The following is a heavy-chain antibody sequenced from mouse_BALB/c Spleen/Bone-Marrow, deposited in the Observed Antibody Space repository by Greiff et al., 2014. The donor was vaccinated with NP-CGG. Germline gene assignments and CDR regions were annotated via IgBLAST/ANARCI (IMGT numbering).Heavy chain of an antibody. J-gene: IGHJ2*01. D-gene: IGHD4-1*01. CDR3: ATGYYFDY. CDR1: GDSITRGY. CDR2: ITYSANT. V-gene: IGHV3-8*02. Sequence: VQLKESGPRLVKPSQTLSLTCSVTGDSITRGYWNWIRKFPGNKLEYMGYITYSANTYYNPSLKSRLSTTRDTSKNQYYLQLNSVTTEDTATYYCATGYYFDYWGQGTTLTVSS.